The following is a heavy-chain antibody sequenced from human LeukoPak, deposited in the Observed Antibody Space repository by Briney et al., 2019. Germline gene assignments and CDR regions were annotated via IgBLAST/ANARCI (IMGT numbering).Heavy chain of an antibody. CDR1: GGSISSGGYY. D-gene: IGHD3-10*01. V-gene: IGHV4-31*03. J-gene: IGHJ1*01. Sequence: PSETLSLTCTVSGGSISSGGYYWSWIRQHPGKGLEWIGYIYYSGSTYYNPSPKSRVTISVDTSKNQFSLKLSSVTAADTAVYYCATRLWFGELYFQHWGQGTLVTVSS. CDR3: ATRLWFGELYFQH. CDR2: IYYSGST.